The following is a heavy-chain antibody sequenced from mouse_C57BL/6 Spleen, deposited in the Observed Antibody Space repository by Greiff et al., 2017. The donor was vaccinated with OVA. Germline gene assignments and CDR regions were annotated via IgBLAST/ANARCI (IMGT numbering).Heavy chain of an antibody. Sequence: VQLQQSGAELVKPGASVKMSCKASGYTFTSYWITWVKQRPGKGLEWIGDIYPGSGSTNYNEKFKSKATLTVDTSSSTAYMQLSSLTSYDAAVYYSSIYNDPWYFDVWGTGTTVTVSS. CDR3: SIYNDPWYFDV. CDR1: GYTFTSYW. D-gene: IGHD2-3*01. V-gene: IGHV1-55*01. CDR2: IYPGSGST. J-gene: IGHJ1*03.